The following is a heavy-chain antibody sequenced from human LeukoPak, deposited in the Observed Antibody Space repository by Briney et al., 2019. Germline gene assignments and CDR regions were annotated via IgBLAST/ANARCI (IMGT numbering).Heavy chain of an antibody. CDR3: ARGVWFGEKNYYYYGMDV. J-gene: IGHJ6*02. D-gene: IGHD3-10*01. CDR1: GGSFSGYY. V-gene: IGHV4-34*01. CDR2: INHSGST. Sequence: NPSETLSLTCAVYGGSFSGYYWSWIRQPPGKGLEWIGEINHSGSTNYNPSLKSRVTISVDTSKNQFSLKLSSVTAADTAVYYCARGVWFGEKNYYYYGMDVWGQGTTVTVSS.